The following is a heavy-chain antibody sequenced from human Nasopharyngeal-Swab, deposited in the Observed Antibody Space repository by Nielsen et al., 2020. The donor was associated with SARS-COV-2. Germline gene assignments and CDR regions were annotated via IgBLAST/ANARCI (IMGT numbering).Heavy chain of an antibody. Sequence: GESLKISCKVSGYSFIDYWIGWVRQMPGRGLEWMGIIYPGNSDTRYNPSFQGQATISADNSISTAYLQWGSLKASDSAMYYCARPLAAASYYFDYWGQGTLVTVSS. V-gene: IGHV5-51*01. J-gene: IGHJ4*02. CDR1: GYSFIDYW. CDR2: IYPGNSDT. D-gene: IGHD6-25*01. CDR3: ARPLAAASYYFDY.